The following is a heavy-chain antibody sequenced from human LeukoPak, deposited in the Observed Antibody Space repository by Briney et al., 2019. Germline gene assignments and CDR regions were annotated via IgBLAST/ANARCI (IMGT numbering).Heavy chain of an antibody. J-gene: IGHJ4*02. CDR1: GFSIADHH. CDR2: ISGSGGST. CDR3: AKGEVGYSSSWYGY. D-gene: IGHD6-13*01. V-gene: IGHV3-23*01. Sequence: PGGSLRLSCAGAGFSIADHHMDWVRQAPGKGLEWVSAISGSGGSTYYADSVKGRFTISRDNSKNTLYLQMNSLRAEDTAVYYCAKGEVGYSSSWYGYWGQGTLVTVSS.